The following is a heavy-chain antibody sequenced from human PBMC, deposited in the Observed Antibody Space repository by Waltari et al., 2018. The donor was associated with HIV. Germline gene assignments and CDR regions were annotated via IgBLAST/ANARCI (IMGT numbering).Heavy chain of an antibody. CDR3: ARDPNLYGDYTY. CDR1: GGTFSSYT. D-gene: IGHD4-17*01. Sequence: QVQLVQSGAEVKKPGSSVKVSCKASGGTFSSYTISWVRQAPGQGLEWMGRIIPILGIANYAQKFQVRVTITADKSTSTAYMELSSLRSEDTAVYYCARDPNLYGDYTYWGQGTLVTVSS. CDR2: IIPILGIA. V-gene: IGHV1-69*08. J-gene: IGHJ4*02.